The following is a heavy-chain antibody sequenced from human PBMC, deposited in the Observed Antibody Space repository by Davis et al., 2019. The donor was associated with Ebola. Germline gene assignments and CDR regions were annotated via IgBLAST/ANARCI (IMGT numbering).Heavy chain of an antibody. D-gene: IGHD1/OR15-1a*01. CDR2: IFHSGSS. J-gene: IGHJ6*03. Sequence: PSETLSLTCAASGASINNGGYSWSWLRQPPGKVMEWIAYIFHSGSSYYNPSLKSRVTISVDRSRNQFSLNLTSVTAADTAVYYCARGLGTYNYYMDVWGKGTTVTGSS. CDR1: GASINNGGYS. V-gene: IGHV4-30-2*01. CDR3: ARGLGTYNYYMDV.